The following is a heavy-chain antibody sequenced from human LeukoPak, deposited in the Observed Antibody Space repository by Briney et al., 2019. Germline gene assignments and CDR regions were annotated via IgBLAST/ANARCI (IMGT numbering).Heavy chain of an antibody. CDR3: ARISSGWYYLLVDDY. Sequence: ASVKVSCKASGYTFTGCYMHWVRQATGQGLEWMGWMNPNSGNTGYAQKFQGRVTMTRNTSISTAYMELSSLRSEDTAVYYCARISSGWYYLLVDDYWGQGTLVTVSS. CDR2: MNPNSGNT. J-gene: IGHJ4*02. D-gene: IGHD6-19*01. CDR1: GYTFTGCY. V-gene: IGHV1-8*02.